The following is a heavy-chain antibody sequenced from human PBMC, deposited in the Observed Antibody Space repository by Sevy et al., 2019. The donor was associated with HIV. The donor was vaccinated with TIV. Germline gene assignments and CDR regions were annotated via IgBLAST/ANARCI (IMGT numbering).Heavy chain of an antibody. J-gene: IGHJ4*02. CDR1: GYTFTGYY. Sequence: ASVKVSYKASGYTFTGYYMHWMRQAPGQGLEWMGWINPDSGGPTYAPKFQGRVTLTRDTSISTAYMDLSRLKSDDTAVYYCVRDDRDGYFEYWGQGTLVTVSS. CDR3: VRDDRDGYFEY. V-gene: IGHV1-2*02. CDR2: INPDSGGP.